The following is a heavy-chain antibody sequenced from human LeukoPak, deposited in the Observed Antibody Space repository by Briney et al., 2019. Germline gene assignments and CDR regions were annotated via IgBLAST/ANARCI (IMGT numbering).Heavy chain of an antibody. V-gene: IGHV3-30*02. D-gene: IGHD6-19*01. Sequence: PGGSLRLSCAASGFTFSSYGMHWVRQAPGKGLEWVAFIRYDGSNKYYADSVKGRFTISRDNSKNTLYLQMNSLRAEDTAVYYCAKDPVVAVAGRKGLDYWGQGTLVTVSS. CDR1: GFTFSSYG. CDR2: IRYDGSNK. J-gene: IGHJ4*02. CDR3: AKDPVVAVAGRKGLDY.